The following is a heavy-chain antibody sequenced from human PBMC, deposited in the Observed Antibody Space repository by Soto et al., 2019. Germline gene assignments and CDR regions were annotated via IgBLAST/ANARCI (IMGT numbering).Heavy chain of an antibody. V-gene: IGHV4-59*08. Sequence: SETLSLTCTVSGGSISSYYWSWIRQPPGKGLEWIGYIYYSGSTNYNPSLKSRVTISVDTSKDQFSLKLSSVTAADTAVYYCACIFSGGYGYGFYYYGMDVWGQGTTVTVSS. CDR1: GGSISSYY. J-gene: IGHJ6*02. D-gene: IGHD5-18*01. CDR2: IYYSGST. CDR3: ACIFSGGYGYGFYYYGMDV.